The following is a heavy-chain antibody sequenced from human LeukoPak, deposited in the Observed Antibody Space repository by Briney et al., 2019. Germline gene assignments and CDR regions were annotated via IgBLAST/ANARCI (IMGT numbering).Heavy chain of an antibody. J-gene: IGHJ4*02. Sequence: GASVTVSCKASGYTFTGYYMHWVRQAPGQGLEWMGWINPNSGDTKYAQKFQGRVTMTRDTSISTAYMELSRLTSDDTAVYYCATQRGSYLWGTDFDYWGQGTLVTVSS. CDR2: INPNSGDT. CDR3: ATQRGSYLWGTDFDY. D-gene: IGHD3-16*01. CDR1: GYTFTGYY. V-gene: IGHV1-2*02.